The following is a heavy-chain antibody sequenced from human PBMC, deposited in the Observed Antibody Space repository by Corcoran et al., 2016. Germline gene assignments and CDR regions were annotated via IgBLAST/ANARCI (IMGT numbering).Heavy chain of an antibody. CDR2: INHSGST. CDR3: ARARGFTRYSSGWYGRTFDY. CDR1: GGSFSGYY. J-gene: IGHJ4*02. Sequence: QVQLQQGGAGLLKPSETLSLTCAVYGGSFSGYYWRWIRQPPGKGLEWDGEINHSGSTNYNPSLKSRVTISVDTSKNQFSLTLSSGTAADTAVYYCARARGFTRYSSGWYGRTFDYWGQGTLVTVSS. V-gene: IGHV4-34*01. D-gene: IGHD6-19*01.